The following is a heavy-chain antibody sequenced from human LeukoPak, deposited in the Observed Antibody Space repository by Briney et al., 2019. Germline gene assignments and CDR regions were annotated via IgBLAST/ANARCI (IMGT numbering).Heavy chain of an antibody. CDR1: GFTFSSYS. Sequence: GGSLRPSCAASGFTFSSYSMNWVRQAPGKGLEWVSSISSSSSYIYYADSVKGRFTISRDNAKNSLYLQMNSLRAEDTAVYYCARDGFDYFDYWGQGTLVTVSS. J-gene: IGHJ4*02. CDR3: ARDGFDYFDY. CDR2: ISSSSSYI. V-gene: IGHV3-21*01. D-gene: IGHD3-10*01.